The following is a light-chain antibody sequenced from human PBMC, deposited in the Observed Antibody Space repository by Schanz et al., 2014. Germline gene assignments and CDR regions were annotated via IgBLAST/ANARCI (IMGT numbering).Light chain of an antibody. J-gene: IGKJ5*01. CDR2: SAS. CDR1: QSVSSN. CDR3: QQRSNCST. V-gene: IGKV3-11*01. Sequence: EIVLTQSPATLSLSPGERATLSCRASQSVSSNLAWYEQKPGQAPRLLIYSASTRATGIPARFSGSGSGTDFTLTISALEPEDFAVYYCQQRSNCSTFGQGTRLEIK.